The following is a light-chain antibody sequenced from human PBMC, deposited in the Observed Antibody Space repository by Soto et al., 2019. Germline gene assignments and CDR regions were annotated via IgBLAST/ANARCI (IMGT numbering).Light chain of an antibody. J-gene: IGLJ3*02. Sequence: QTVVTQEPSFSVSPGGTVTLTCGLSSGSVSTSYYPGWYQQTPGQAPRTLIYSTNTRSSGVPDRFSGSILGNKAALTITGAQADDESDYYCALYVGGAIPWVFGGGTKLTVL. CDR3: ALYVGGAIPWV. CDR1: SGSVSTSYY. V-gene: IGLV8-61*01. CDR2: STN.